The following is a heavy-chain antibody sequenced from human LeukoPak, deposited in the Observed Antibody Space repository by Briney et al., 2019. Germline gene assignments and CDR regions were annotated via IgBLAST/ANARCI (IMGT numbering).Heavy chain of an antibody. V-gene: IGHV4-59*01. CDR3: AREASNPYYYDSSGCFDY. CDR2: IYYSGST. Sequence: SETLSLTCTVSGGSISSYYWSWIRQPPGKGLEWIGYIYYSGSTNYNLSLKSRVTISVDTSKNQFSLKLSSVTAADTAVYYCAREASNPYYYDSSGCFDYWGQGTLVTVSS. CDR1: GGSISSYY. J-gene: IGHJ4*02. D-gene: IGHD3-22*01.